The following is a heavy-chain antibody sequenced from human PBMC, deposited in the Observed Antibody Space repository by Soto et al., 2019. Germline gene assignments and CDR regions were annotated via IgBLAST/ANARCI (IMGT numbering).Heavy chain of an antibody. Sequence: ASVKVSCKASGYTFTSYAMHWVRQAPGQRLEWMGWINAGNGNTKYSQKFQGRVTITADTSASTAYMELSSLRSDDTAVYYCARDRAPHYDSSGYFHDYWGQGTLVTVSS. CDR2: INAGNGNT. V-gene: IGHV1-3*01. D-gene: IGHD3-22*01. J-gene: IGHJ4*02. CDR1: GYTFTSYA. CDR3: ARDRAPHYDSSGYFHDY.